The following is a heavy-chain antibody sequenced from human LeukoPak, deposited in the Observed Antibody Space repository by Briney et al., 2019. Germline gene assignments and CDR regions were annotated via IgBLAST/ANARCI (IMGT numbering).Heavy chain of an antibody. CDR3: AELGITMIGGV. D-gene: IGHD3-10*02. V-gene: IGHV3-23*01. Sequence: GGSLRLSCAASGFTFSSYAMSWVRQAPGRGLEWVSAISGSGGNTYYADSVKGRFTISRDNAKNSLYLQMNSLRAEDTAVYYCAELGITMIGGVWGKGTTVTISS. J-gene: IGHJ6*04. CDR2: ISGSGGNT. CDR1: GFTFSSYA.